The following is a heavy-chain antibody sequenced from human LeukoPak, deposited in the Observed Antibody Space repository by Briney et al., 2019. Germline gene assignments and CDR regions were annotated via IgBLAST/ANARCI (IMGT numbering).Heavy chain of an antibody. CDR1: GASISSSIYY. CDR3: ARQERYCSNGVCLKHFDY. V-gene: IGHV4-39*01. CDR2: IYYSGST. Sequence: SETLSLTCTVSGASISSSIYYWGWIRQPPGKGLEWIGSIYYSGSTYYNPSLRSRVTISVDTSKNQFSLKLSSVTAADTAVYYCARQERYCSNGVCLKHFDYWGQGTLVTVSS. J-gene: IGHJ4*02. D-gene: IGHD2-8*01.